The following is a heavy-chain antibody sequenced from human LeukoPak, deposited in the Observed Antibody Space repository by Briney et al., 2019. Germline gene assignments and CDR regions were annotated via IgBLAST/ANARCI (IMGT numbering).Heavy chain of an antibody. J-gene: IGHJ4*02. CDR3: ARLSGSPHPPFDY. V-gene: IGHV4-31*03. CDR1: GGSISSGGYY. Sequence: SQTLSLTCTVSGGSISSGGYYWSWIRQHPGKGLEWIGYIYYSGSPYYNPSLKSRLTISVDTSKNQFSLKLTSVTAADTAVYYCARLSGSPHPPFDYWGQGTLVTVSS. D-gene: IGHD1-26*01. CDR2: IYYSGSP.